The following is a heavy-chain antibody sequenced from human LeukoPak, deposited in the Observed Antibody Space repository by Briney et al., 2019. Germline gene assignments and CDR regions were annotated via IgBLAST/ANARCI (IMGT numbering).Heavy chain of an antibody. CDR3: ARDVGAIDY. D-gene: IGHD1-26*01. V-gene: IGHV3-33*08. Sequence: PGGSLRLSCAASGFNFGIHGMHWVRQAPGKGLEWLAIIWHDGSNEYYEDSVKGRFTISRDNSKNTVYLQMDSLRAEDTAVYYCARDVGAIDYWGQGTLVTVSS. CDR2: IWHDGSNE. J-gene: IGHJ4*02. CDR1: GFNFGIHG.